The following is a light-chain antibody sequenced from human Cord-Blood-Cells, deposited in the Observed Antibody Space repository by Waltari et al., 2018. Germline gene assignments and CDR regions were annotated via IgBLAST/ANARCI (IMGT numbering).Light chain of an antibody. V-gene: IGLV2-14*01. CDR2: DVS. J-gene: IGLJ2*01. CDR1: SSDVGGYTY. Sequence: QSALTQPASVSGSPGPPITISCTGTSSDVGGYTYVSWYQQHPGKAPKLMIYDVSKRPSGVSNRFSGSKSGNTASLTISGLQAEDEADYYCSSYTSSSTVVFGGGTKLTVL. CDR3: SSYTSSSTVV.